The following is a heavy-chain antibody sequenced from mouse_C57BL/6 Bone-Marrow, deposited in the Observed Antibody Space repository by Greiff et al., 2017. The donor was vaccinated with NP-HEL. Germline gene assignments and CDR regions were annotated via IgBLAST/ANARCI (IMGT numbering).Heavy chain of an antibody. CDR3: ARRGYYGSSHYFDY. D-gene: IGHD1-1*01. CDR1: GFTFSDYG. V-gene: IGHV5-15*01. Sequence: EVQVVESGGGLVQPGGSLKLSCAASGFTFSDYGMAWVRQAPRKGPEWVAFISNLAYSIYYADTVTGRFTISRENAKNTLYLEMSSLRSEDTAMYYCARRGYYGSSHYFDYWGQGTTLTVSS. CDR2: ISNLAYSI. J-gene: IGHJ2*01.